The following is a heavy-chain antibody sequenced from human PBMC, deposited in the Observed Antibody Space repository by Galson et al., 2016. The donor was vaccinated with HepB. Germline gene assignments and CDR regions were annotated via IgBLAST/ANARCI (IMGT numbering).Heavy chain of an antibody. V-gene: IGHV1-2*02. D-gene: IGHD3-10*01. CDR3: SRHHQRSGSGSYHSDFDY. CDR1: GYTFTDYY. J-gene: IGHJ4*02. Sequence: QSGAEVKKPGESLKISCKASGYTFTDYYIHWVRQAPGQGLEWMGWINPSSGGTKYVQKFQGRVTMTGDTSINTAYMELTRVRSDDTAVYYCSRHHQRSGSGSYHSDFDYWGQGTLVTVAS. CDR2: INPSSGGT.